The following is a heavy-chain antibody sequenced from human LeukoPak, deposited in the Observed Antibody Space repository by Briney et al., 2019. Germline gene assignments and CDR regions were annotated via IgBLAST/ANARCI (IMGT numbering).Heavy chain of an antibody. D-gene: IGHD1-1*01. CDR2: IYYSGST. CDR1: GGSFSGYY. Sequence: SETLSLTCAVYGGSFSGYYWSWIRQPPGKGLEWIGSIYYSGSTNYNPSLQGRVTISLDTSRNQFSLKLSSVTAADTAVYYCASGDNDPLFDYWGQGTLVTVSS. CDR3: ASGDNDPLFDY. V-gene: IGHV4-34*09. J-gene: IGHJ4*02.